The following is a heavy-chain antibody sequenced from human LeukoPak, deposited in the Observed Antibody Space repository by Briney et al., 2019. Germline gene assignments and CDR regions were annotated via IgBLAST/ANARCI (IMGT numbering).Heavy chain of an antibody. CDR2: ISCSGGST. V-gene: IGHV3-23*01. Sequence: PGGSLRLSWAASGFTFSSYAMSWVRQAAGKGLEWVSGISCSGGSTYYADSVKGRFTISRHNSKNTLYLQMNSLRADDTAVYYCAKNYVHYRSGWDELPPLFDSWGQGPLVTVSS. CDR3: AKNYVHYRSGWDELPPLFDS. J-gene: IGHJ4*02. CDR1: GFTFSSYA. D-gene: IGHD6-19*01.